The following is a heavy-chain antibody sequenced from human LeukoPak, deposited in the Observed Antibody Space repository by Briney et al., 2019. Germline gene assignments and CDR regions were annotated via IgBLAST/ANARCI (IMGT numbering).Heavy chain of an antibody. CDR1: GGTFSSYA. V-gene: IGHV1-2*03. D-gene: IGHD3-22*01. CDR2: FNPDRGGT. J-gene: IGHJ4*02. Sequence: LVASVKVSCKPSGGTFSSYAASWVRQAPGQGLEWMGWFNPDRGGTNYTQKFQGRVTTTRDTSISTGYMELSRLRYDDTAVYYCARVDDRGHYYDSSGPRKLFDCWGQRTVVTVSS. CDR3: ARVDDRGHYYDSSGPRKLFDC.